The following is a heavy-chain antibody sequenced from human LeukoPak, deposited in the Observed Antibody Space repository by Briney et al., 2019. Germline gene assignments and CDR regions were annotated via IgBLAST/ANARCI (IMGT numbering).Heavy chain of an antibody. V-gene: IGHV1-69-2*01. CDR3: ATDGPGRYSCGSLHAFGI. J-gene: IGHJ3*02. D-gene: IGHD5-18*01. CDR2: VDPEDGET. CDR1: GYTFTDYY. Sequence: GATVKISCKVSGYTFTDYYMHWVQQAPGKGLEWMGLVDPEDGETIYAEKFQGRVTITADTSTDTAYMELSSLRSEDTAVYYCATDGPGRYSCGSLHAFGIWGQGTMVTVSS.